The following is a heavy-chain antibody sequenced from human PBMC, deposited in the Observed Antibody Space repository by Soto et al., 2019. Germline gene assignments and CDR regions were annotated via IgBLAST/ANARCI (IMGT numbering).Heavy chain of an antibody. CDR1: GYSFSSYW. V-gene: IGHV5-51*01. D-gene: IGHD4-17*01. CDR2: IYPGDSDT. J-gene: IGHJ4*02. CDR3: ARRANYGGNSIDY. Sequence: PGESLKISCKASGYSFSSYWIGWVRQMPGKGLEWMGIIYPGDSDTRYSPSFQGQVTISADKSITTAYLQWSTLKASDTAMYYCARRANYGGNSIDYWGQGTLVTVSS.